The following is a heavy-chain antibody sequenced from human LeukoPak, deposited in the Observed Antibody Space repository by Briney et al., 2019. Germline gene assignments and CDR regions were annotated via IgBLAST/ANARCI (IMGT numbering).Heavy chain of an antibody. D-gene: IGHD5-18*01. CDR3: ARGEYSYGYVGYFYY. V-gene: IGHV4-59*02. J-gene: IGHJ4*02. CDR2: IYCSGST. Sequence: SPSLSPTCPLSSGSVSSYCCGSTRLQPGKWMEWLGYIYCSGSTSYNPSLKSRVTISVDTSKNQFSLKLSSVTAADTAVYYCARGEYSYGYVGYFYYWGQGTLVTVSS. CDR1: SGSVSSYC.